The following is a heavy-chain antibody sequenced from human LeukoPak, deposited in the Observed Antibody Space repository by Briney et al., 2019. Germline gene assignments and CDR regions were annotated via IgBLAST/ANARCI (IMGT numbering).Heavy chain of an antibody. D-gene: IGHD1-7*01. CDR2: IDTNTGNP. Sequence: ASVKVSCKASGNTLTNHALNWVRQAPGQGLEWMGWIDTNTGNPTYAQGFTGRFVFSLDTSVSTAYLQISSLKAEDTAVYYCARTSFKLPDYWGQGTLVTVSS. CDR1: GNTLTNHA. V-gene: IGHV7-4-1*02. CDR3: ARTSFKLPDY. J-gene: IGHJ4*02.